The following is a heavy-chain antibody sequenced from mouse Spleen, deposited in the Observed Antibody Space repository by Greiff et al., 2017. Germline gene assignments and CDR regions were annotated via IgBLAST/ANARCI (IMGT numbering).Heavy chain of an antibody. CDR1: GFTFSSYA. CDR2: ISSGGSYT. J-gene: IGHJ2*01. D-gene: IGHD2-4*01. V-gene: IGHV5-9-3*01. Sequence: EVHLVESGGGLVKPGGSLKLSCAASGFTFSSYAMSWVRQTPEKRLEWVATISSGGSYTYYPDSVKGRFTISRDNAKNTLYLQMSSLRSEDTAMYYCASLSTMIPYFDYWGQGTTLTVSS. CDR3: ASLSTMIPYFDY.